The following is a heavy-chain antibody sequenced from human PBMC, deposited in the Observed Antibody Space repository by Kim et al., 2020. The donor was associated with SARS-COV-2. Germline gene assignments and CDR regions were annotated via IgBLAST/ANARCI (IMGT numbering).Heavy chain of an antibody. CDR1: GFTFSSQS. Sequence: GGSLRLSCAASGFTFSSQSMNWVRQAPGKGLEWVSSISAASDYIFYADSVKGRFTISRENAKRSLFLQMNSLRAEDTALYYCTRGGRPGVRTDYWGQGTLVAVSS. J-gene: IGHJ4*02. D-gene: IGHD1-1*01. V-gene: IGHV3-21*01. CDR2: ISAASDYI. CDR3: TRGGRPGVRTDY.